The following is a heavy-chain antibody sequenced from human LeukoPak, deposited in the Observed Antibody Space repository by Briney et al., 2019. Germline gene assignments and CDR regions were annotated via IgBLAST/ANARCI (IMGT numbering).Heavy chain of an antibody. CDR2: INPSGGST. V-gene: IGHV1-46*01. CDR3: ARVRYRLAETYIDY. J-gene: IGHJ4*02. CDR1: GNTFTRYY. D-gene: IGHD3-16*01. Sequence: GASVKVSCKASGNTFTRYYMHWVRQAPGQGLEWMGIINPSGGSTSYAQKFQGRVTMTRDTSISTAYMELSRLRSDDTAVYYCARVRYRLAETYIDYWGQGTLVTVSS.